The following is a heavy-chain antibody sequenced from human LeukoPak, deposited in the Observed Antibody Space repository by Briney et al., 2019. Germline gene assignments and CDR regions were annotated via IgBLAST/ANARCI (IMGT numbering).Heavy chain of an antibody. J-gene: IGHJ4*02. CDR1: GGSISSSSYY. Sequence: PSETLSLTCTVSGGSISSSSYYWGWIRQPGGKGVEWIGSIYYSGSTYYNQSLKSRITISVDTAKNQFSLKLSSVTAADTAVYYCARYDSSGYYSHFDYWGQGTLVTVSS. CDR3: ARYDSSGYYSHFDY. V-gene: IGHV4-39*01. D-gene: IGHD3-22*01. CDR2: IYYSGST.